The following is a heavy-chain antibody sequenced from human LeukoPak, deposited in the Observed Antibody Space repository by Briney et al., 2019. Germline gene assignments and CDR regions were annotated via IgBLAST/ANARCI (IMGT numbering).Heavy chain of an antibody. CDR3: ARGSKVDNWFDP. CDR2: ISWNSGSI. J-gene: IGHJ5*02. V-gene: IGHV3-9*01. D-gene: IGHD4-11*01. CDR1: GFTFDDYA. Sequence: GGSLRLSCAASGFTFDDYAMHWVRQAPGKGLEWVSGISWNSGSIGYADSVKGRFTISRDNAKNSLYLQMNSLRAEDTAVYYCARGSKVDNWFDPWGQGTLVTVSS.